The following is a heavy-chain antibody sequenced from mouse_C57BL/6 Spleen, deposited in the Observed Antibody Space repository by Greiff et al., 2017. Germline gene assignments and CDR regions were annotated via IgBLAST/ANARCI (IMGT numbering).Heavy chain of an antibody. CDR3: ARQDYYAMDY. CDR1: GFTFSSYT. Sequence: EVQLVESGGGLVKPGGSLKLSCAASGFTFSSYTMSWVRQTPEKRLEWVATISGGGGNTYYPDSVKGRFTISRDNAKNTLYLQMSSLRSEDTALYYCARQDYYAMDYWGQGTSVTVSS. V-gene: IGHV5-9*01. J-gene: IGHJ4*01. CDR2: ISGGGGNT.